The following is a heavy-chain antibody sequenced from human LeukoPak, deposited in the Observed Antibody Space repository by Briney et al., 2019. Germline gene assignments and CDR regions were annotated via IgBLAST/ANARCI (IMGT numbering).Heavy chain of an antibody. CDR1: GASISRDTFF. V-gene: IGHV4-39*01. CDR3: ARHGYIPLWLY. Sequence: SETLSLTCTVSGASISRDTFFWGWIRQSPEKGLEWIGSIDSSGTTHYNSSLKSRVIISVDTSKNQVSLNLTSVTFADTAVYYCARHGYIPLWLYWGQGTQVIVSS. D-gene: IGHD5-18*01. J-gene: IGHJ4*02. CDR2: IDSSGTT.